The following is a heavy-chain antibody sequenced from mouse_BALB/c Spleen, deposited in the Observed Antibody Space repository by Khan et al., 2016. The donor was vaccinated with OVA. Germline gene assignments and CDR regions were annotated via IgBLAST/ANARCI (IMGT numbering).Heavy chain of an antibody. CDR1: GYSFTGYF. J-gene: IGHJ2*01. CDR2: INPHIGET. CDR3: TRIDRSDFDY. V-gene: IGHV1-20*02. D-gene: IGHD1-1*01. Sequence: VQLQQSGPELVRPGASVKISCKASGYSFTGYFMNWVMQSHGKSLEWIGRINPHIGETFYNQRFKDKATLIVDDSSSTAHMELRSLASEDSAVYYCTRIDRSDFDYWGQGTTLTVSS.